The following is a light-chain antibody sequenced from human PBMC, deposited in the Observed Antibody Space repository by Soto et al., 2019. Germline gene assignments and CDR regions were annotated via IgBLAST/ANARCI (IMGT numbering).Light chain of an antibody. V-gene: IGLV2-14*01. CDR2: EVS. J-gene: IGLJ1*01. Sequence: QSALPQPASVSGSPGQSITISCTGTSSDIGGYNYVSWYQQYPGKAPKLMIYEVSNRPSGVSSRFSGSKSGNTASLTISGLQAEDDADYYCCSFTSGNTAYVFGTGTKLTVL. CDR3: CSFTSGNTAYV. CDR1: SSDIGGYNY.